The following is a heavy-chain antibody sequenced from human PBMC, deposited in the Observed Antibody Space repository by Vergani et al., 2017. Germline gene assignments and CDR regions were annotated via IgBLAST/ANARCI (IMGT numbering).Heavy chain of an antibody. CDR3: TSRDNNRWN. D-gene: IGHD2/OR15-2a*01. Sequence: EVQLVESGGGMVQPGGSLGLSCADSGFTFSSFWMSWIRQAPGKGLEWVANIKKDGSEKYYVDSVKGRFSISIDNAKNSLYLEMSSLRVEDTAGYYCTSRDNNRWNWGQGTLVTVSS. CDR1: GFTFSSFW. CDR2: IKKDGSEK. J-gene: IGHJ4*02. V-gene: IGHV3-7*01.